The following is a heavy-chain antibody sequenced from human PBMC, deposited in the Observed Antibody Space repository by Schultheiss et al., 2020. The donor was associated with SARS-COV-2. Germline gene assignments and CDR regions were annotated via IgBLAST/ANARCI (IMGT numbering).Heavy chain of an antibody. J-gene: IGHJ6*02. V-gene: IGHV3-64*04. CDR2: ISTNGGSR. CDR1: GFTFSSYA. Sequence: GGSLRLSCAASGFTFSSYAMHWVRQAPGKGLEYVSAISTNGGSRYYAESVKGRFTISRDNSKNTVYLQMNNLRVEDTAVYYCARDPGYCSSTSCSTHGMDVWGQGTTVTVSS. D-gene: IGHD2-2*01. CDR3: ARDPGYCSSTSCSTHGMDV.